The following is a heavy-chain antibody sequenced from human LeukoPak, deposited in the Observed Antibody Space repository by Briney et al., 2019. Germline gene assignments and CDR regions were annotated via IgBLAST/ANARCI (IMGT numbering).Heavy chain of an antibody. D-gene: IGHD3-22*01. Sequence: GGSLRLSCAASGFTFSSYSMNWVRQAPGKGLEWVSSISSSSSYIYYADPVKGRFTISRDNAKNSLYLQMNSLRAEDTAVYYCARSLPHSSGYYYPIDYWGQGTLVTVSS. CDR3: ARSLPHSSGYYYPIDY. CDR2: ISSSSSYI. J-gene: IGHJ4*02. CDR1: GFTFSSYS. V-gene: IGHV3-21*01.